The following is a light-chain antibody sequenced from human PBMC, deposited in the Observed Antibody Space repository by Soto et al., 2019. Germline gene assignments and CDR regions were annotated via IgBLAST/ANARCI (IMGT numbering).Light chain of an antibody. V-gene: IGKV3-11*01. CDR2: DAS. J-gene: IGKJ2*01. Sequence: EIVLTQSPATLSLSPGERATLSCRASQSVSSYLAWYQQKPGQAPRLLIYDASNRATGIPARFSGSGSGTDFALTISSLEPEDFAVYYCQQRSNGPPNTVGQGTKLEIK. CDR3: QQRSNGPPNT. CDR1: QSVSSY.